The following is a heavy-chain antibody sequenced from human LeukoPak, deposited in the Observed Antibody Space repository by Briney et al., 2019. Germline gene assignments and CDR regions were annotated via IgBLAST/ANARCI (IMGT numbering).Heavy chain of an antibody. J-gene: IGHJ5*02. Sequence: GGSLRLSCAASGFTFDDYAMHWVRQAPGKGLEWVSGISWNSGSIGYADSVKGRFTISRDNAKNSLYLQMNSLRAEDTALYYCANGRPTTFGWFDPWGQGTLVTVSS. V-gene: IGHV3-9*01. D-gene: IGHD3-16*01. CDR3: ANGRPTTFGWFDP. CDR1: GFTFDDYA. CDR2: ISWNSGSI.